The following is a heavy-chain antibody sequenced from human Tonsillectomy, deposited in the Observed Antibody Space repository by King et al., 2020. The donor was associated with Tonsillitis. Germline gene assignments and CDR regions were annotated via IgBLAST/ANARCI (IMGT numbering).Heavy chain of an antibody. CDR2: FYYSGDS. D-gene: IGHD3-10*01. J-gene: IGHJ4*02. Sequence: LQLQESGPGLLKPSETLSLTCTVSGGSISSNTYSWGWIRQPPGKGLEWIGSFYYSGDSYYSPSLKSRVTISVDTSKNHVSLKLNSVTAADTAVYYCARHSITMVRGVIPQFDYWGQGTLVTVSS. V-gene: IGHV4-39*01. CDR1: GGSISSNTYS. CDR3: ARHSITMVRGVIPQFDY.